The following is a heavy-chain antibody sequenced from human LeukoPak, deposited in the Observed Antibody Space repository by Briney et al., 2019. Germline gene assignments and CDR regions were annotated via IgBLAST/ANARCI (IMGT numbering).Heavy chain of an antibody. CDR1: GFTVSSNY. V-gene: IGHV3-53*01. D-gene: IGHD6-19*01. J-gene: IGHJ4*02. CDR2: IYSDGST. CDR3: ARERSGWPYTFDY. Sequence: GGSLRLSCAASGFTVSSNYMSWVRQAPGKGLEWVSIIYSDGSTYYADSVKGRFTISRDNSKNTLYLQMNSLRAEDTAVYYCARERSGWPYTFDYWGQGTLVTVSS.